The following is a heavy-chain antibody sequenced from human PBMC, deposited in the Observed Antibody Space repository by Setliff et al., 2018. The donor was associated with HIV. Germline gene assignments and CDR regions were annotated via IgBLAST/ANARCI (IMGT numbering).Heavy chain of an antibody. D-gene: IGHD1-26*01. CDR2: MNPNSGNT. CDR3: ASYSGSYFG. J-gene: IGHJ4*02. CDR1: GYTFTSYD. Sequence: ASVKVSCKASGYTFTSYDINWVRQATGQGLEWMGWMNPNSGNTGYAQKFQGRVTITTDESTSTAYMELSSLRSEDTAVYYCASYSGSYFGWGQGTLVTVSS. V-gene: IGHV1-8*03.